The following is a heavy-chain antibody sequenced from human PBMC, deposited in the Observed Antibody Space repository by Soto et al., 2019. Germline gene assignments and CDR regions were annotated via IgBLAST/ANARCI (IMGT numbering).Heavy chain of an antibody. J-gene: IGHJ4*02. Sequence: EVQLLESGGGLVQPGGSLRLSCAASGFTFSSYAMSWVRQAPGKGLEWVSAISGSGGSTYYADSVKGRFTISRDNSKNTLFLQMNSLRAEDTAVYYCAKDKIWSGGIDYWGQGTLVTVSS. CDR1: GFTFSSYA. D-gene: IGHD3-3*01. V-gene: IGHV3-23*01. CDR2: ISGSGGST. CDR3: AKDKIWSGGIDY.